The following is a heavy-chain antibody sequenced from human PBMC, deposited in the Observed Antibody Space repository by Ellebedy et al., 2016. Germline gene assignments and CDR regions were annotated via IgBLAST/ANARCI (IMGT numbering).Heavy chain of an antibody. J-gene: IGHJ3*01. V-gene: IGHV4-59*01. Sequence: SETLSLXCTVSGDPITDYYWSWIRQAPGKGLEWIGFIYHSGNTNYNPSLKSRVTMSMDTSKKNIYLKLTSVTAADSAVYYCARDLGLIDAFDVWGQGTRVTVSS. CDR3: ARDLGLIDAFDV. CDR1: GDPITDYY. CDR2: IYHSGNT.